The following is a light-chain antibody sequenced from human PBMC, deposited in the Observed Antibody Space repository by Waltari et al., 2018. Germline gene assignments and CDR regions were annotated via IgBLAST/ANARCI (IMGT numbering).Light chain of an antibody. J-gene: IGKJ5*01. CDR3: QQYGTLIT. CDR2: GVS. CDR1: QSVGNN. V-gene: IGKV3-15*01. Sequence: VMTQSPATLSESPGKMVTLTCRASQSVGNNVAWYQQRPGQAPRLLIYGVSTRATDVPAKFSGSRSGTDFTLTISRLEPDDFAVYYCQQYGTLITFGQGTRLEIK.